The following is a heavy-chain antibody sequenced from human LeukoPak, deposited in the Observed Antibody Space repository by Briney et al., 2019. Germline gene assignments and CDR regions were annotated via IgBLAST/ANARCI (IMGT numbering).Heavy chain of an antibody. Sequence: GESLKISCKGSGYSFTSCWIGWVRQMPGKGLEWMGIIYPGDSDTRYSPSFQGQVTIPANKSISTAYLQWSSLKASDAAMYYCARRHYYDSSGYSNFDYWGQGTLVTVSS. CDR3: ARRHYYDSSGYSNFDY. V-gene: IGHV5-51*01. CDR2: IYPGDSDT. J-gene: IGHJ4*02. D-gene: IGHD3-22*01. CDR1: GYSFTSCW.